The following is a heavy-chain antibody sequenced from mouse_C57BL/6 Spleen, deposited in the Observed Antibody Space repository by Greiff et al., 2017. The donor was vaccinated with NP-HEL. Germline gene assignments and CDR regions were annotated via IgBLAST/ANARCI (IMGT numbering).Heavy chain of an antibody. J-gene: IGHJ2*01. CDR1: GFTFSSYA. CDR3: TRDDSSDYFDY. D-gene: IGHD3-2*01. CDR2: ISSGGDYI. Sequence: EVQVVESGEGLVKPGGSLKLSCAASGFTFSSYAMSWVRQTPEKRLEWVAYISSGGDYIYYADTVKGRFTISRDNARNTLYLQMSSLKSEDTAMYYCTRDDSSDYFDYWGQGTTLTVSS. V-gene: IGHV5-9-1*02.